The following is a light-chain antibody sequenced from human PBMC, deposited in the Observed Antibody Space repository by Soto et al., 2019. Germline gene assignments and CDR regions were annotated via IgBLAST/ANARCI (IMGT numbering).Light chain of an antibody. CDR2: DAS. V-gene: IGKV3-11*01. Sequence: EIVLTQSPATLSLSPGDRATLSCRASQSIGRYLAWYQQKVGQAPRLLIYDASNRATAIPARFSGSGSGTDFTLTLSSLEPEDFAVYFWQHRSNSPPTWTFGQGTKVEIK. CDR1: QSIGRY. J-gene: IGKJ1*01. CDR3: QHRSNSPPTWT.